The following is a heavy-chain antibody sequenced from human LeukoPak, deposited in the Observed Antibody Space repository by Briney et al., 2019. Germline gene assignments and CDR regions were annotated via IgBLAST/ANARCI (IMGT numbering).Heavy chain of an antibody. J-gene: IGHJ4*02. CDR2: IKNDGSIT. V-gene: IGHV3-74*01. D-gene: IGHD3-22*01. Sequence: GGSLRLSCAASGFAFSNYWMHWVRQAPGKGPVWVSRIKNDGSITNYADSVKGRFTISRDNAKNTLYLQMNSLRAEDTAVYYCAKSVQEFNYYDSSGWDYWGQGTLVTVSS. CDR1: GFAFSNYW. CDR3: AKSVQEFNYYDSSGWDY.